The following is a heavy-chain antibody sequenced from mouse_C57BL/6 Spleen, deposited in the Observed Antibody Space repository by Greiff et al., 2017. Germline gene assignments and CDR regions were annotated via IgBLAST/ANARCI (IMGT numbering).Heavy chain of an antibody. Sequence: EVMLVESGGGLVKPGGSLKLSCAASGFTFSSYAMSWVRQTPEKRLEWVATISDGGSYTYYPDNVKGRFTISRDNAKNNLYLQMSHLKSEDTAMYYCARDRAYYSIYWGQGTLVTVSA. CDR2: ISDGGSYT. CDR1: GFTFSSYA. CDR3: ARDRAYYSIY. V-gene: IGHV5-4*01. D-gene: IGHD2-5*01. J-gene: IGHJ3*01.